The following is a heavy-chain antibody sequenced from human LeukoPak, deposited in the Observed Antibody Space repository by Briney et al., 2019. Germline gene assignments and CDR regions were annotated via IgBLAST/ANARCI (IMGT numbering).Heavy chain of an antibody. CDR2: IYSGGST. J-gene: IGHJ3*02. D-gene: IGHD6-19*01. CDR3: ARDVVAGTGNDAFDI. Sequence: GGSLRLSCAASGFIVSSNYMSWVRQAPGKGLEWVSVIYSGGSTYYADSVKGRFTISRDNSKNTLYLQMNSLRAEDTAVYYCARDVVAGTGNDAFDIWGQGTMVTVSS. V-gene: IGHV3-53*01. CDR1: GFIVSSNY.